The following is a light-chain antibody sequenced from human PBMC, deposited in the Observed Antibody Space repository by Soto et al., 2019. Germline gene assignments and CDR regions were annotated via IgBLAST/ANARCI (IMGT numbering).Light chain of an antibody. J-gene: IGLJ2*01. Sequence: QSVLTQPASVSGSPGQSITISCTGTSSDIGGYNSVSWFQQHPGKAPTLMISEVSNRPSGVSNRFSGSKVDNTASLTISGRQAEDEADYYCASYTAAGTVLFGAGTKLTVL. V-gene: IGLV2-14*01. CDR1: SSDIGGYNS. CDR3: ASYTAAGTVL. CDR2: EVS.